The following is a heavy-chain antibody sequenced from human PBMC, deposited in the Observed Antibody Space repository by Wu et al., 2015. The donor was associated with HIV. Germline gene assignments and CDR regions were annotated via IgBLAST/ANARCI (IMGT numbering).Heavy chain of an antibody. CDR2: TTPMFGTT. CDR3: AREIEDPAIMGPGLGFDP. Sequence: QVQLVQSGAEVKKPGSSVKVSCKASGGIFSNYDINWVRQAPGQGLEWMGGTTPMFGTTNYAQKFQGRVTITSDVYTSTVYMELSSLRSEGTAIYYCAREIEDPAIMGPGLGFDPVGPGNPGHRLL. V-gene: IGHV1-69*05. J-gene: IGHJ5*02. D-gene: IGHD3-16*01. CDR1: GGIFSNYD.